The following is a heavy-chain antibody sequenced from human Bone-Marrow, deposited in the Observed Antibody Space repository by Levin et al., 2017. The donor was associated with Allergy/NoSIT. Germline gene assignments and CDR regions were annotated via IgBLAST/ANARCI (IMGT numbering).Heavy chain of an antibody. D-gene: IGHD5-12*01. CDR3: AKDLKNGYDSFRFYYYYMDV. CDR2: ISGSGGTT. CDR1: GFTFSSYA. J-gene: IGHJ6*03. Sequence: GESLKISCEASGFTFSSYAMSWVRQAPEKGLEWVSTISGSGGTTYYADSVKGRFTISRDSSKNTLYLEMNSLRAEDTAVYYCAKDLKNGYDSFRFYYYYMDVWGKGTTVTVSS. V-gene: IGHV3-23*01.